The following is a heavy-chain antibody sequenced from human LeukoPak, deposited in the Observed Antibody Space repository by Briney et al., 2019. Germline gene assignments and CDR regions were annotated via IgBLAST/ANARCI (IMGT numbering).Heavy chain of an antibody. V-gene: IGHV3-23*01. J-gene: IGHJ4*02. CDR3: AKLLAESSGWIDY. D-gene: IGHD6-19*01. CDR1: GFTFSSYA. Sequence: EGSLRLSCAASGFTFSSYAMSWVRQAPGEGLEWVSAISGSGGSTYYADSVKGQFTISRDNSKNTLYLQMNSLRAEDTAVYYCAKLLAESSGWIDYWGQGTLVTVSS. CDR2: ISGSGGST.